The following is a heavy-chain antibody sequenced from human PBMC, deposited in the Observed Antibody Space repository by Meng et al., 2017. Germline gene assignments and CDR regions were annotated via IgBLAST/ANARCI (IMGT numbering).Heavy chain of an antibody. CDR3: AREVGYSGYDFLFVSPDYGMDV. V-gene: IGHV3-33*01. Sequence: GASLKICCAASGFTFSSYGMHWVRQAPGKGLEWVAVIWYDGSNKYYADSVKGRFTISRDNSKNTLYLQMNSLRDEDTAVYYCAREVGYSGYDFLFVSPDYGMDVWGQGTTVTVSS. J-gene: IGHJ6*02. CDR2: IWYDGSNK. D-gene: IGHD5-12*01. CDR1: GFTFSSYG.